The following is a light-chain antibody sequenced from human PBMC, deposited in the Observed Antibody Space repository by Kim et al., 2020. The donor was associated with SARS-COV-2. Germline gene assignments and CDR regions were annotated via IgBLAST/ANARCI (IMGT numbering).Light chain of an antibody. V-gene: IGKV1-5*03. CDR2: QAS. CDR1: QIVETY. J-gene: IGKJ2*01. Sequence: DIQMTQSPSTLSASVGDRVTITCRASQIVETYLAWYQQKPGKAPTLLVYQASSLQVGVPSRFSGSVSGAEFTLTINSLQPDDFATYYCQHYIRFPYTFGQGTKLEI. CDR3: QHYIRFPYT.